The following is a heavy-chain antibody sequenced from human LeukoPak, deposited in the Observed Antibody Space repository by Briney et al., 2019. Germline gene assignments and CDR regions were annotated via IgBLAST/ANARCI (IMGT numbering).Heavy chain of an antibody. Sequence: GESLKISCKGSGYNFATYWIAWVRQMPGKGLEWMGIIYPTDSDTRYSPSFQGQVTISADKSISTAYLQWSSLKASDTAMYYCARLTVAGARWFGPWGQGTLVTVSS. CDR1: GYNFATYW. CDR2: IYPTDSDT. D-gene: IGHD6-19*01. CDR3: ARLTVAGARWFGP. J-gene: IGHJ5*02. V-gene: IGHV5-51*01.